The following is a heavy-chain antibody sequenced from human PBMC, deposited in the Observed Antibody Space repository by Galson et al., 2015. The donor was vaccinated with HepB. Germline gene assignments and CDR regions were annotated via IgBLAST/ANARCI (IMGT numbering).Heavy chain of an antibody. V-gene: IGHV3-7*03. J-gene: IGHJ4*02. CDR1: GFTFSSYW. CDR3: ARVLVSSWYGGGYFDY. CDR2: IKQDGSEK. Sequence: SLRLSCAASGFTFSSYWMSWVRQAPGKGLEWVANIKQDGSEKYYVDSVKGRFTISRDNAKNSLYLQMNSLRAEDTAVYYCARVLVSSWYGGGYFDYWGQGTLVTVSS. D-gene: IGHD6-13*01.